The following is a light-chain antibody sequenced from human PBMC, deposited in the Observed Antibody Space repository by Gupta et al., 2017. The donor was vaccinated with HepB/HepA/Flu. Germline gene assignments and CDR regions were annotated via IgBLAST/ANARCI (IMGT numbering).Light chain of an antibody. CDR3: QQNYNTPRT. CDR2: AAS. Sequence: DIQMTQPPSSLSASVGDRVTITCRASQSISSYLNWYQQKPGKAPKFLIYAASSLQSGVPSKFSGSGSGTDFTLTISSLQPEDFATYYCQQNYNTPRTFGHGTKVEIK. J-gene: IGKJ1*01. V-gene: IGKV1-39*01. CDR1: QSISSY.